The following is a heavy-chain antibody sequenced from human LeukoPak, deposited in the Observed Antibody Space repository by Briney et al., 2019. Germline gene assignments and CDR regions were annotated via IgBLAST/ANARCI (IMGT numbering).Heavy chain of an antibody. V-gene: IGHV3-23*01. Sequence: GGSLRLSCAASGFTFSSYAMSWVRQAPGKGLEWVSAISGSGGSTYYTDSVKGRFTISRDNSKNTLYLQMNTLRAEDTAVYYCAKTGYSSGGHAFDIWDQGTMVTVSS. CDR2: ISGSGGST. J-gene: IGHJ3*02. CDR3: AKTGYSSGGHAFDI. CDR1: GFTFSSYA. D-gene: IGHD6-19*01.